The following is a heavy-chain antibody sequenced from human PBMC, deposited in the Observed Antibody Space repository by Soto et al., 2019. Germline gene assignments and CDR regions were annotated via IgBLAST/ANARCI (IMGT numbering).Heavy chain of an antibody. J-gene: IGHJ4*02. Sequence: EVQLVESGGGLVKPGGSLRLSCAASGFTFSSYSMNWVRQAPGKGLEWVSSISSSSSYIYYADSVKGRFTISRDNAKNSLYLQMSSLRAEDTAVYYCARRGIAVAGFDYWGQGTLVTVSS. CDR3: ARRGIAVAGFDY. CDR1: GFTFSSYS. CDR2: ISSSSSYI. V-gene: IGHV3-21*01. D-gene: IGHD6-19*01.